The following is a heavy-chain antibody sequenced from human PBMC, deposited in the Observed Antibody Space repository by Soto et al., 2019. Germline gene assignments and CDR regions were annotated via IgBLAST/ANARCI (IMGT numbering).Heavy chain of an antibody. CDR1: GFTLSGYA. CDR2: ISSNGVGT. J-gene: IGHJ6*03. V-gene: IGHV3-64*01. Sequence: EVQLAESGGGLAQPGGSLRLSCAASGFTLSGYAMDWVRQAPGKGLEYVSGISSNGVGTYYANSVQGRFTISRDNSKNTVYLQMGRLRPEDMAVYYCARRARPDFYYMAVWGKGTTVTVSS. D-gene: IGHD6-6*01. CDR3: ARRARPDFYYMAV.